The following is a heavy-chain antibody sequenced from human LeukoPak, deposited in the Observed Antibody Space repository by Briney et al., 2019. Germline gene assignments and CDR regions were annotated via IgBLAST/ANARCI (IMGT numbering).Heavy chain of an antibody. CDR2: IWYGGSNK. D-gene: IGHD2-2*01. CDR3: AKGEDCSSTSCYPSYYYYMDV. V-gene: IGHV3-30*02. CDR1: GFTFSSYG. J-gene: IGHJ6*03. Sequence: GGSLRLSCAASGFTFSSYGMHWVRQAPGKGLEWVAVIWYGGSNKYYADSVKGRFTISRDNSKNTLYLQMNSLRAEDTAVYYCAKGEDCSSTSCYPSYYYYMDVWGKGTTVTVSS.